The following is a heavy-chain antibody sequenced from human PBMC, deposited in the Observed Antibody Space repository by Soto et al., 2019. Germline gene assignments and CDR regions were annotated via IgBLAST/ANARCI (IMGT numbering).Heavy chain of an antibody. J-gene: IGHJ1*01. D-gene: IGHD2-2*01. V-gene: IGHV3-74*01. CDR2: INSDGSST. Sequence: VQLVESGGGLVQPGGSLRLSCAASGFSFSSYWMHWVRHAPGKGLVWVSRINSDGSSTTYADSVKGRFTISRDNAKNTLYVQMNSLTPEDTAVYYCAKGVPAATRYFQHWGQGTLVTVSS. CDR1: GFSFSSYW. CDR3: AKGVPAATRYFQH.